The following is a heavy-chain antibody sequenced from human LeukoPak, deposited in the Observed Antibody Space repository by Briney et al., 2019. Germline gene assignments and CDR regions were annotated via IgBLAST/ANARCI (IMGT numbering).Heavy chain of an antibody. V-gene: IGHV1-46*03. CDR2: INPGGTT. Sequence: ASVKVSCKASGYTFTNYYIYLVRQAPGQGLEWMGLINPGGTTNYAQKFQGRVTMTKDTSTNTVYMELSSLRSEDTAVYYCARGLPATFDYWGQGTLVTVS. CDR3: ARGLPATFDY. J-gene: IGHJ4*02. CDR1: GYTFTNYY. D-gene: IGHD2-2*01.